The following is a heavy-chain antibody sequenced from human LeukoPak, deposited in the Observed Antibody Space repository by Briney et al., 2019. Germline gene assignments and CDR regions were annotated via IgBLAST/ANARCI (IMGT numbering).Heavy chain of an antibody. D-gene: IGHD6-19*01. CDR1: GGSISSYY. V-gene: IGHV4-59*01. CDR3: ARGGWLEDPTLLYYYYGMDV. CDR2: IYYSGST. J-gene: IGHJ6*02. Sequence: PSETLSLTCTVPGGSISSYYWSWIRQPPGKGLEWIGYIYYSGSTNYNPSLKSRVTISVDTSKNQFSLKLSSVTAADTAVYYCARGGWLEDPTLLYYYYGMDVWGQGTTVTVSS.